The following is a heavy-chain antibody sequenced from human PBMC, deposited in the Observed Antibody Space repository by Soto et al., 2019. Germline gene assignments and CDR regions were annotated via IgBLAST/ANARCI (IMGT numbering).Heavy chain of an antibody. Sequence: PGGSLRLSCAASGFTFSSYGMHWVRQAPGKGLEWVAVISYDGSNKYYADSVKGRFTISRDNSKNTLYLQMNSLRAEDTAVYYCAKDVSSSWPTDYWGQGTLVTVSS. CDR2: ISYDGSNK. CDR1: GFTFSSYG. D-gene: IGHD6-13*01. CDR3: AKDVSSSWPTDY. V-gene: IGHV3-30*18. J-gene: IGHJ4*02.